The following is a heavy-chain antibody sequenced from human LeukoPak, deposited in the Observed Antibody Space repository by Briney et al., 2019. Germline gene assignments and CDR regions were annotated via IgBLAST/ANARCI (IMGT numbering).Heavy chain of an antibody. J-gene: IGHJ3*02. V-gene: IGHV1-24*01. CDR3: ATGPLLRELKRGYAFDI. Sequence: ASVKVSCKVSGYTLTELSIHWVRQAPGKGLEWMGGFDPEDGETIYAQKFQGRVTMTEDTSTDTAYMELSSLRSEDTAVYYCATGPLLRELKRGYAFDIWGQGTMVTVSS. CDR2: FDPEDGET. CDR1: GYTLTELS. D-gene: IGHD1-26*01.